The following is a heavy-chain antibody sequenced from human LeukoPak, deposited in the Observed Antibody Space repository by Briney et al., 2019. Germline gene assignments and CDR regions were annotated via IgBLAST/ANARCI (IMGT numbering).Heavy chain of an antibody. V-gene: IGHV4-59*01. J-gene: IGHJ6*02. CDR1: GGSISSYY. CDR2: IYYSGST. CDR3: ARCGRRPLQNYYYYGMDV. Sequence: PSETLSLTCTVSGGSISSYYWSWIRQPPGKGLEWIGYIYYSGSTNYNPSLKSRVTISVDTSKNQFSLKLSSVTAADTAVYYCARCGRRPLQNYYYYGMDVWGQGTTVTVSS. D-gene: IGHD5-24*01.